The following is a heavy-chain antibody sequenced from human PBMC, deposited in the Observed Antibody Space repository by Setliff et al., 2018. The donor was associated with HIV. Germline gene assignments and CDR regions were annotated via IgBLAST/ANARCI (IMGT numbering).Heavy chain of an antibody. Sequence: ASVKVSCKASGYTFTSYGISWVRQAPGQGLEWMGWISAYNGNTNYAQKFQGRVTMTRDTSTSTAYMELNSLRSEDTAVYYCARNDASGSYYRLDYWGQGTLVTVSS. CDR1: GYTFTSYG. CDR2: ISAYNGNT. V-gene: IGHV1-18*01. J-gene: IGHJ4*02. D-gene: IGHD3-10*01. CDR3: ARNDASGSYYRLDY.